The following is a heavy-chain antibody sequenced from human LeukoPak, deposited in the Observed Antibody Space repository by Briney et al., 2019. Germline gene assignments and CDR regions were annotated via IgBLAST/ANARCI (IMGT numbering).Heavy chain of an antibody. D-gene: IGHD1-1*01. CDR3: ARFSRPSYYFDY. Sequence: SETLSLTCTVSGGSISSGSYYWGWIRQPPGKGLEWIGSIYYSGRTSYNPSLKSRVTIDVDTSKNQFSLKLSSVTAADTAVYYCARFSRPSYYFDYWGQGTLVTVSA. CDR2: IYYSGRT. CDR1: GGSISSGSYY. V-gene: IGHV4-39*01. J-gene: IGHJ4*02.